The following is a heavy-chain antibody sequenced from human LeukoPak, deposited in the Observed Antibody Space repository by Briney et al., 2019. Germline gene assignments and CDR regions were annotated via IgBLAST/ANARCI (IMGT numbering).Heavy chain of an antibody. V-gene: IGHV4-34*01. CDR3: ARSRDGYRFDY. J-gene: IGHJ4*02. D-gene: IGHD5-24*01. CDR2: INHYGST. CDR1: GESLSNYY. Sequence: SETLSLTCAVYGESLSNYYWSWIRQPPGKGLEWIGEINHYGSTNYNPSLKSRVTISVDTSKNQFSLKLSSVTAADTAVYYCARSRDGYRFDYWGQGTLVTVSS.